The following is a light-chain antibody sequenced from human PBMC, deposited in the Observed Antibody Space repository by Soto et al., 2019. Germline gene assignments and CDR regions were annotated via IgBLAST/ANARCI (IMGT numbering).Light chain of an antibody. CDR2: EDN. J-gene: IGLJ2*01. CDR1: SGSIASSY. Sequence: NFMLTQPHSVSESPGKTVTISCTRSSGSIASSYVQWYQQRPGSSPTTVIYEDNERPSGVPDRFSGSIDSSSNSASLTISGLKTEDEADYYCQSSDSNNHVVFGGGTKLTVL. CDR3: QSSDSNNHVV. V-gene: IGLV6-57*01.